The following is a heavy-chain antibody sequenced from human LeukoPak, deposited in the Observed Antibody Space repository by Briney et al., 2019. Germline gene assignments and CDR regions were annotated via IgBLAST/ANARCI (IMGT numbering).Heavy chain of an antibody. Sequence: GRSLRLSCEASGFTFSTYGMHWVRQAPGKGLEWVAVISYDGSNKYYADSVKGRFTISRDNSKNTLYLQMNSLRAEDTAVYYCARDYFDYWGQGTLVTVSS. J-gene: IGHJ4*02. V-gene: IGHV3-30*19. CDR1: GFTFSTYG. CDR3: ARDYFDY. CDR2: ISYDGSNK.